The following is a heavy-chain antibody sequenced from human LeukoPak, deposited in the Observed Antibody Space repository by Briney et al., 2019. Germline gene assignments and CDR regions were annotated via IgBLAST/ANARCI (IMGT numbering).Heavy chain of an antibody. J-gene: IGHJ4*02. CDR2: ISYDGSNK. CDR3: ARPGIAAAGTVLDY. CDR1: GFTFSSYA. D-gene: IGHD6-13*01. Sequence: PGGSLRLSCAASGFTFSSYAMHWVRQAPDKGLEWVAVISYDGSNKYYADSVKGRFTISRDNSKNTLYLQMNSLRAEDTAVYYCARPGIAAAGTVLDYWGRGTLVTVSS. V-gene: IGHV3-30*04.